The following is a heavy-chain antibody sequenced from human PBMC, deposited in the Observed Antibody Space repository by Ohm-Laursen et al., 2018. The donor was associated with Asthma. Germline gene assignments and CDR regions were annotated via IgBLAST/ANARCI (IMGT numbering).Heavy chain of an antibody. CDR1: GFSLSTSGMR. D-gene: IGHD4-17*01. V-gene: IGHV2-70*04. Sequence: TQTLTLTCTFSGFSLSTSGMRVNWIRQPPGKALEWLARMDWDGDKYYSTSLKTRLTISKDTSENQVVLTMTNMDPVDTATYYCARTHYGYGNEYNWFDPWGQGTLVTVSS. CDR3: ARTHYGYGNEYNWFDP. CDR2: MDWDGDK. J-gene: IGHJ5*02.